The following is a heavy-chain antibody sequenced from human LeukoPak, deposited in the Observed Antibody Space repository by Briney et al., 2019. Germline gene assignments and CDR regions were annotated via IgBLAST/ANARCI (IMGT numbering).Heavy chain of an antibody. J-gene: IGHJ4*02. D-gene: IGHD3-22*01. V-gene: IGHV1-18*01. CDR3: ARVFYDSSGYYQVYYFDY. CDR1: GYTFTSYG. Sequence: ASVKVSCKASGYTFTSYGISWVRQAPGQGLEWMGWISAYNGNTNYAQKLQGRVTMTTDTSKRTAYMELRSLRSDDTAVYYCARVFYDSSGYYQVYYFDYWGQRTLVTVSS. CDR2: ISAYNGNT.